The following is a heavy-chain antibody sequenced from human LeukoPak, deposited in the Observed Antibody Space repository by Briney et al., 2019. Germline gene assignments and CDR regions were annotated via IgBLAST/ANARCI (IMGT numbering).Heavy chain of an antibody. V-gene: IGHV3-48*01. CDR2: ISSSTI. D-gene: IGHD2-2*01. CDR3: ASGYCSSTSCPYYYYYMDV. CDR1: GFTFSSYS. Sequence: GGSLRLSCAASGFTFSSYSMNWVRQAPGKGLEWVSYISSSTIYYADSVKGRFTISRDNAKNSLYLQMNSLRAEDTAVYYCASGYCSSTSCPYYYYYMDVWGKGTTVTVSS. J-gene: IGHJ6*03.